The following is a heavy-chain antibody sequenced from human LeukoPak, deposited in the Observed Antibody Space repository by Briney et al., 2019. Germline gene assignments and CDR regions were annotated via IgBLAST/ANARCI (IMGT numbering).Heavy chain of an antibody. CDR1: GFTFDDYA. J-gene: IGHJ6*03. CDR2: ISWNSGSI. CDR3: AKGRGRYYYQYMDV. V-gene: IGHV3-9*03. Sequence: GRSLRLSCAASGFTFDDYAMHWVRQAPGKGLEWVSGISWNSGSIGYADTVKGRFTISRDNAKNSLYLQMNSLRAEDMALYYCAKGRGRYYYQYMDVWGKGTTVTVSS.